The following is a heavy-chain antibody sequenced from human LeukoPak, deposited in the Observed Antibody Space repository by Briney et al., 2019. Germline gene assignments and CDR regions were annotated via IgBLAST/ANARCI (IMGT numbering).Heavy chain of an antibody. CDR2: IYYNGNT. CDR3: ATVSYSSGWPIDY. V-gene: IGHV4-59*11. J-gene: IGHJ4*02. D-gene: IGHD6-19*01. CDR1: GGSISSHY. Sequence: SETLSLTCTVSGGSISSHYWSWIRQPPGKGLEWIGYIYYNGNTNYNPSLKSRVSISVDTSKNQFSLKLRSVTAADTAVYYCATVSYSSGWPIDYWGQGTLVTVSS.